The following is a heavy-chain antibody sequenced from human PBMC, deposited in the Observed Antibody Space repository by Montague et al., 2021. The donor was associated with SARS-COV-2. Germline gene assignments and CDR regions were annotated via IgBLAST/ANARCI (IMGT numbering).Heavy chain of an antibody. J-gene: IGHJ6*02. D-gene: IGHD2-2*01. CDR1: GFPFSSYE. Sequence: SLRLSCAASGFPFSSYEMNWVRQAPGKGLEWLSHISSSGSTTYDADSVKGRFTISRDNAKNSLYLQMNNLRAEDTALYYCARGADCSGSSCYAGSPYYYGLDVWGQGTTVTVSS. CDR2: ISSSGSTT. CDR3: ARGADCSGSSCYAGSPYYYGLDV. V-gene: IGHV3-48*03.